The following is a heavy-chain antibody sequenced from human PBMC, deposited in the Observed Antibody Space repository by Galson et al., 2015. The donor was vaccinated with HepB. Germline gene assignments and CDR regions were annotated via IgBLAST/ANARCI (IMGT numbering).Heavy chain of an antibody. CDR3: TTEASYYYDSSGYYTPDY. V-gene: IGHV3-15*07. D-gene: IGHD3-22*01. Sequence: SLRLSCAASGFTFSNAWMNWVRQAPGKGLEWVGRIKSKTDGGTTDYAAPVKGRFTISRDDSKNTLYLQMNSLKTEDTAVYYCTTEASYYYDSSGYYTPDYWGQGTLVTVSS. J-gene: IGHJ4*02. CDR2: IKSKTDGGTT. CDR1: GFTFSNAW.